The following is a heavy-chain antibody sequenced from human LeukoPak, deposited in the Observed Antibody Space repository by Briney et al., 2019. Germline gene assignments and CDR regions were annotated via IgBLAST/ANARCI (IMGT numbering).Heavy chain of an antibody. CDR2: ISSSSSYI. CDR1: GFTFSSYS. V-gene: IGHV3-21*01. J-gene: IGHJ4*02. D-gene: IGHD3-3*01. Sequence: GESLKISCAASGFTFSSYSMNWVRQAPGKGLEWVSSISSSSSYIYYADSVKGRFTISRDNAKNSLYLQMNSLRAEDTAVYYCARGKEEWLSNFDYWGQGTLVTVSS. CDR3: ARGKEEWLSNFDY.